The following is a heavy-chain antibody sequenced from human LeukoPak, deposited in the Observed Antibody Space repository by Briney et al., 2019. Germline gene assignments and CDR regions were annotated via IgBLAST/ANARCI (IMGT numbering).Heavy chain of an antibody. CDR2: INGNSGGT. CDR1: GFTFTGYY. V-gene: IGHV1-2*02. D-gene: IGHD6-25*01. J-gene: IGHJ4*02. CDR3: SREFQRALDY. Sequence: ASVKVSCKASGFTFTGYYMHWVRQAPGQGLEWMGWINGNSGGTNYAQKFQGRVTMTRDTSINTAYMELSRLTSDDTAMYYCSREFQRALDYWGQGTLVTVSS.